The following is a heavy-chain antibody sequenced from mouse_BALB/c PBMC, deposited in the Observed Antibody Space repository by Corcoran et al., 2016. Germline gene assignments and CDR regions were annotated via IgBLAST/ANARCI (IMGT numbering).Heavy chain of an antibody. D-gene: IGHD6-1*01. CDR2: INTYTGEP. Sequence: QIQLVQYGPELKKPGGTVKISCKDSGYTFTNYGMNWVKQAPGKEIKWMGWINTYTGEPTYADDIKGRFAFSCETSASTAYLQINNLKNEDTATYFCAREPYAMDYWGQGTSVTVSS. CDR3: AREPYAMDY. J-gene: IGHJ4*01. CDR1: GYTFTNYG. V-gene: IGHV9-3-1*01.